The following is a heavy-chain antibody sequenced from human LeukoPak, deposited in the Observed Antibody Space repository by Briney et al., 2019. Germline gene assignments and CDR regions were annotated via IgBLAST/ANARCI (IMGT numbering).Heavy chain of an antibody. J-gene: IGHJ4*02. V-gene: IGHV4-39*01. D-gene: IGHD2-15*01. CDR3: GRTRGSALSTGSYY. CDR1: GGSISSSSYY. CDR2: MYYSGGT. Sequence: SETLSLTCTVSGGSISSSSYYWGWIRQPPGKGLEWIGSMYYSGGTYYNPSLKSRATISVDTSKNQFSLKLSSVTAADTAVYYCGRTRGSALSTGSYYWGQGTLVTVSS.